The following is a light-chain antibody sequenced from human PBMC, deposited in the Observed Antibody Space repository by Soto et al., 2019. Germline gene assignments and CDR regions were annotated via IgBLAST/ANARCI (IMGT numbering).Light chain of an antibody. Sequence: QSVLTQPASVSGSPGQSITISCTGTSSDFGGYKYVSWYQQLPGKAPQLMIYDVSNRPSGVSNRFSGSKSGNTASLTISGLQAEDEADYYCSSYTTSSTQVFGTGTKVTVL. V-gene: IGLV2-14*01. CDR2: DVS. CDR3: SSYTTSSTQV. J-gene: IGLJ1*01. CDR1: SSDFGGYKY.